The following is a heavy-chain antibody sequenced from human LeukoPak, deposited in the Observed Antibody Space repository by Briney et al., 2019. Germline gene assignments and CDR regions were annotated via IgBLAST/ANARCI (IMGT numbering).Heavy chain of an antibody. CDR1: GFTFNNYA. Sequence: GGSLRLSCAASGFTFNNYAMSWVRQAPGKGLEWVSAISASGGTTYYADSVKGRFTISRDNSENTLFLQMNRLRAEDTAVYYCAKEPREYCSSTSCPNWFDSWGQGTLVTVSS. V-gene: IGHV3-23*01. CDR2: ISASGGTT. D-gene: IGHD2-2*01. CDR3: AKEPREYCSSTSCPNWFDS. J-gene: IGHJ5*01.